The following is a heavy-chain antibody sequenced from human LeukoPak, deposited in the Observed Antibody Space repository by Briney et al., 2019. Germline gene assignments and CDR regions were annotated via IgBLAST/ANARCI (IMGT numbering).Heavy chain of an antibody. D-gene: IGHD3-10*01. CDR3: ARVGFSAHYYGHTGPSYYYYMDV. V-gene: IGHV3-33*01. Sequence: GGSLRLSCAASAFTFSSYGMHWVRLAPGEGLEWLAFIWSDGSNKYYADSVKGRFTISRDNSKNTLFLQMNSLRAGDTAVYYCARVGFSAHYYGHTGPSYYYYMDVWGKGTTVTISS. CDR1: AFTFSSYG. J-gene: IGHJ6*03. CDR2: IWSDGSNK.